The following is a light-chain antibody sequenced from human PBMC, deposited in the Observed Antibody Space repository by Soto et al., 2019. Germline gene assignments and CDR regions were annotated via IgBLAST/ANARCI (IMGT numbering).Light chain of an antibody. CDR3: QQYNNYPWT. V-gene: IGKV1-5*03. CDR2: KVS. Sequence: DIQMTQSPSTLSASVGDRVTISCRASQTINNWLGWLQQKPGKAPKLLIYKVSTLESGVPSRFSGSGSGTEFTLTIDGLQTYDFATYYCQQYNNYPWTFGQGTRVEIK. J-gene: IGKJ1*01. CDR1: QTINNW.